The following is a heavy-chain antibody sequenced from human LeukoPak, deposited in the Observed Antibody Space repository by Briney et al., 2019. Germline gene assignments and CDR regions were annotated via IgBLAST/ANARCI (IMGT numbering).Heavy chain of an antibody. CDR2: ISYDGSNT. Sequence: RRSLRLSCAASGFTFSSYGMHWVRQAPGKGLEWVAVISYDGSNTYYADSVKGRFTISRDNSKNTLYLQVNSLRAEDTAVYYCAKSRGAGPYYYGMDVWGQGTTVTVSS. J-gene: IGHJ6*02. V-gene: IGHV3-30*18. CDR1: GFTFSSYG. D-gene: IGHD3-10*01. CDR3: AKSRGAGPYYYGMDV.